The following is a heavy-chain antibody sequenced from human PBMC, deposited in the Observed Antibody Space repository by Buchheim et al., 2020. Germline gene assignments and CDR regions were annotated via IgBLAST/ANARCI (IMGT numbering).Heavy chain of an antibody. D-gene: IGHD6-13*01. V-gene: IGHV4-31*03. CDR2: IYYSGST. Sequence: QVQLQESGPGLVKPSQTLSLTSTVSGGSISSGGYYWSWIRQHPGKGLEWIGYIYYSGSTYYNPPLKSRVTISVDTSQNQFALKLSSVTAADTAVYYCARDSSSWYREYYYGMDVWGQGTT. CDR3: ARDSSSWYREYYYGMDV. J-gene: IGHJ6*02. CDR1: GGSISSGGYY.